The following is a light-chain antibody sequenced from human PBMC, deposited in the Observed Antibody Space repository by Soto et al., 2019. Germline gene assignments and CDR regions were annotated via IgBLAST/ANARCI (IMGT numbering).Light chain of an antibody. CDR2: EGS. J-gene: IGLJ1*01. CDR3: CSYAGSSSYG. V-gene: IGLV2-23*01. Sequence: HSALTQPAPVSGSPGQSITISCTGTSSDVGSYNLVSWYQQHPGKALKLMIYEGSKRPSGFSNRFAGSKSGNTASLTISGLQAEDEADYYCCSYAGSSSYGFGTGTKVPVL. CDR1: SSDVGSYNL.